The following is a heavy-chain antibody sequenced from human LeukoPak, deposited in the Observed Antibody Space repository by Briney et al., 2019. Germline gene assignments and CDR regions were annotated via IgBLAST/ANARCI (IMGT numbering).Heavy chain of an antibody. V-gene: IGHV3-7*01. CDR3: TRDKSAGADTGSSFYY. J-gene: IGHJ4*02. CDR2: IKQDGGET. CDR1: GNYW. Sequence: GGSLRLSCAASGNYWMTWVRQAPGKGLEWVASIKQDGGETYYVDSVKGRFTFSRDNAKNSVYLQMSSLRAEDTAVYYCTRDKSAGADTGSSFYYWGQGALVTVSS. D-gene: IGHD3-10*01.